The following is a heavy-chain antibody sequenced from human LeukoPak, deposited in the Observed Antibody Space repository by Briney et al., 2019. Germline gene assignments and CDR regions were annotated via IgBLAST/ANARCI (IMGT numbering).Heavy chain of an antibody. CDR1: GGSISSSSYY. D-gene: IGHD2-21*02. CDR2: IYTSGST. J-gene: IGHJ5*02. V-gene: IGHV4-39*07. CDR3: ARDLVTPNIWFDP. Sequence: SETLSLTCTVSGGSISSSSYYWGWIRQPPGKGLEWIGSIYTSGSTNYNPSLKSRVTMSVDTSKNQFSLKLSSVTAADTAVYYCARDLVTPNIWFDPWGQGTLVTVSS.